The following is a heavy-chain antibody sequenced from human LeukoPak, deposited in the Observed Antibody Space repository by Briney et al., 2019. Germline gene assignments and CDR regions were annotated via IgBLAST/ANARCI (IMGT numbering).Heavy chain of an antibody. J-gene: IGHJ4*02. V-gene: IGHV1-2*02. D-gene: IGHD3-22*01. Sequence: ASVKVSCKASGYTFTGYYMHWVRQAPGQGLEWMGWINPNSGGTNYAQKFQGRVTMTRDTSISTAYMELSRLRSDDTAVYYCARDSYYYDSSGYYGGGIDYWGQGTLVTVSS. CDR3: ARDSYYYDSSGYYGGGIDY. CDR1: GYTFTGYY. CDR2: INPNSGGT.